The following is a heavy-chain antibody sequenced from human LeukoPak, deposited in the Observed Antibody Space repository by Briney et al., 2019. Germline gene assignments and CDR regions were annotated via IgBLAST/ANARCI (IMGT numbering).Heavy chain of an antibody. CDR3: TTALPPAAILGYYYMDV. J-gene: IGHJ6*03. CDR2: IKSKTDGGTT. Sequence: PGGSLRLSCAASGFTFSNAWMSWVRQAPGKGLEWVGRIKSKTDGGTTDYAAPVKGRFTISRDDSKNTLYLQMNSLKTEDTAVYYCTTALPPAAILGYYYMDVWGKGTTVTVSS. CDR1: GFTFSNAW. V-gene: IGHV3-15*01. D-gene: IGHD2-2*02.